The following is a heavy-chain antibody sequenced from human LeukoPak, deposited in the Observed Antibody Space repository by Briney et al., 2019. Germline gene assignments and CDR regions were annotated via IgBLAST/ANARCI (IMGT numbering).Heavy chain of an antibody. CDR1: GGSISSGDYY. J-gene: IGHJ4*02. D-gene: IGHD1-1*01. V-gene: IGHV4-30-4*08. CDR2: ICYSGST. CDR3: AREKRLERRLFDY. Sequence: SETLSLTCTVSGGSISSGDYYWSWIRQPPGKGLEWIGYICYSGSTYYNPSLKSRVTISVDTSKNQFSLKLSSVTAADTAVYYCAREKRLERRLFDYWGQGTLVTVSS.